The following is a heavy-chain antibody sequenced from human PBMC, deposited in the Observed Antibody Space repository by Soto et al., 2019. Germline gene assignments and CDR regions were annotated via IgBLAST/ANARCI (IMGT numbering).Heavy chain of an antibody. CDR3: ARTSWSGWGRRLFAS. J-gene: IGHJ4*02. D-gene: IGHD3-3*01. Sequence: PSETLSLTCAVSGDSITSGDNYWSWIRQPPGKGLEWIGYIYHSGHTYYNPSLKSRLTISVDTSKNHFSLKLSSVTAADTAVYFCARTSWSGWGRRLFASRGQGALVTVSS. CDR2: IYHSGHT. V-gene: IGHV4-30-4*01. CDR1: GDSITSGDNY.